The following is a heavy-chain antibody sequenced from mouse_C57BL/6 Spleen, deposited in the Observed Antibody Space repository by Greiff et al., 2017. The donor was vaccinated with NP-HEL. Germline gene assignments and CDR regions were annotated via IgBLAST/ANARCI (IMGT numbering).Heavy chain of an antibody. D-gene: IGHD2-3*01. CDR1: GYAFSSSW. CDR3: ARYSYDGYCYFDY. J-gene: IGHJ2*01. Sequence: QVQLQQSGPELVKPGASVKISCKASGYAFSSSWMNWVKQRPGKGLEWIGRIYPGDGDTNYNGKFKGKATLTADKSSSTAYMQLSSLTSEDSAVYFCARYSYDGYCYFDYWGQGTTLTVSS. V-gene: IGHV1-82*01. CDR2: IYPGDGDT.